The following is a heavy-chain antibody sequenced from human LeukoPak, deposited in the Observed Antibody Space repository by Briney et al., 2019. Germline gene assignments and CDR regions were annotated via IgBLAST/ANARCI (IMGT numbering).Heavy chain of an antibody. V-gene: IGHV4-4*02. D-gene: IGHD6-6*01. CDR2: INHSGST. CDR1: GGSISSSNW. J-gene: IGHJ6*03. CDR3: ASREPSSSNFFIDYYYYMDV. Sequence: SETLSLTCAVSGGSISSSNWWNWVRQPPGKGLEWIGEINHSGSTNYNPSLKSRVTISVDTSKNQFSLKLSSVTAADTAVYYCASREPSSSNFFIDYYYYMDVWGKGTTVTVSS.